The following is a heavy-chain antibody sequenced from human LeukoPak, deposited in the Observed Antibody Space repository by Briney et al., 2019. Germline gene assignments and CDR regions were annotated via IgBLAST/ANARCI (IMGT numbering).Heavy chain of an antibody. CDR1: GFTFSSYW. V-gene: IGHV3-7*01. CDR3: ARDGLEFRGGGDYYGMDV. J-gene: IGHJ6*02. Sequence: PGGSLRLSCAASGFTFSSYWMSWVRQAPGKGLEWVANIKQDGSEKYYVDSVKGRFTISRDNTKNSLYLQMNSLRAEDTAVYYCARDGLEFRGGGDYYGMDVWGQGTTVTVSS. CDR2: IKQDGSEK. D-gene: IGHD3-10*01.